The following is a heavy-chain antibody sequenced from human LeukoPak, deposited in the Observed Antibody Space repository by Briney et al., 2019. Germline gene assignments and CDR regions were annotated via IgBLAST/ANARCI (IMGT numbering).Heavy chain of an antibody. CDR3: ARGFLAAVDAFDI. D-gene: IGHD6-13*01. Sequence: GGSLRLSCAASGFTFSSYAMSWVRQAPGKGLEWVSAISGSGGSTYYADSVKGRFTISRDNAKNSLYLQMNSLRAEDTAVYYCARGFLAAVDAFDIWGQGTVVTVSS. CDR2: ISGSGGST. J-gene: IGHJ3*02. CDR1: GFTFSSYA. V-gene: IGHV3-23*01.